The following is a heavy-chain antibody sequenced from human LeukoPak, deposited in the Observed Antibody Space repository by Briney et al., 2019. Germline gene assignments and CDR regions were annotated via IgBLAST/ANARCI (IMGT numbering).Heavy chain of an antibody. CDR2: IYYSGRT. Sequence: SETLSLTCTVSGVSISSSNSYWGWIRQPPGKGLEWIGSIYYSGRTFYNPSLKSRVTISVDTSKNQFSLKLSSVTAADTAVYYCARSYGGNSHFDYWGQGTLVTVSS. CDR1: GVSISSSNSY. D-gene: IGHD4-23*01. V-gene: IGHV4-39*01. CDR3: ARSYGGNSHFDY. J-gene: IGHJ4*02.